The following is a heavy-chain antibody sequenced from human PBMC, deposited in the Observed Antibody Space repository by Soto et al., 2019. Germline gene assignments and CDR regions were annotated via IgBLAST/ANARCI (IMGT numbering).Heavy chain of an antibody. CDR1: GFTFSSYA. D-gene: IGHD5-18*01. J-gene: IGHJ4*02. Sequence: GGSLRLSCAASGFTFSSYAMSWVRQAPGKGLEWVSAISGSGGSTYYADSVKGRFTISRDNSKNTLYLQMNSLRAEDTAVYYCATLPRGYSYGHLDYWGQGTLVTVSS. CDR2: ISGSGGST. CDR3: ATLPRGYSYGHLDY. V-gene: IGHV3-23*01.